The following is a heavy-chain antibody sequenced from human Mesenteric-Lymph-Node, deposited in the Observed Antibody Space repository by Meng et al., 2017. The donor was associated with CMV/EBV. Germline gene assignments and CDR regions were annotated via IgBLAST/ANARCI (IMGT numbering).Heavy chain of an antibody. J-gene: IGHJ1*01. Sequence: ESLKISCAVYGGSFSGYYWSWIRQPPGKGLEWIGEINHSGSTNYNPSLKSRVTISVDTSKNQFSLKLSSVTAADTAVYYCARVSPLWAYCGGDCPKYFQHWGQGTLVTVSS. V-gene: IGHV4-34*01. CDR3: ARVSPLWAYCGGDCPKYFQH. CDR2: INHSGST. CDR1: GGSFSGYY. D-gene: IGHD2-21*01.